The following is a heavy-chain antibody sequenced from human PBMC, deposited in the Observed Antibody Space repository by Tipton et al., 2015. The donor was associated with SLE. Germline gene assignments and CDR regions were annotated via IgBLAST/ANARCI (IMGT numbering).Heavy chain of an antibody. CDR3: ARHIEAIGSVGFDL. D-gene: IGHD3-10*01. Sequence: TLSLTCTVSGGSISSHYRSWIRQPPGKGLEWIGYIDNTGDTNYNPSLKTRVTITEDTSDTSENRFSLKMTSVTAADTAVYYCARHIEAIGSVGFDLWGQGTMVVVSS. CDR2: IDNTGDT. V-gene: IGHV4-59*11. J-gene: IGHJ3*01. CDR1: GGSISSHY.